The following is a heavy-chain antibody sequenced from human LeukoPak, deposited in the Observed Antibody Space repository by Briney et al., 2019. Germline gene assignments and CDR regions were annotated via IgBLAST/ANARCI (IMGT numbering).Heavy chain of an antibody. V-gene: IGHV1-69*04. Sequence: SVKLSCKASGGTFSSYAISWVRQTPGQGLECMGRIIPIFGIANYAQKFQGRVTITADKSTSTAYMELSSLRSEDTAVYYCARETGARYQLLFSYGMDVWGQGTTVTVSS. J-gene: IGHJ6*02. CDR3: ARETGARYQLLFSYGMDV. CDR1: GGTFSSYA. D-gene: IGHD2-2*01. CDR2: IIPIFGIA.